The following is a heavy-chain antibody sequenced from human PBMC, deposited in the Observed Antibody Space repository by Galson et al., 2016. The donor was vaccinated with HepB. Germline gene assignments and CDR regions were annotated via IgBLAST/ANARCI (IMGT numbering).Heavy chain of an antibody. CDR1: GGSISSSSYY. Sequence: SETLSLTCTVSGGSISSSSYYWGWIRQPPGKGLEWIGSIYYSGNTYYNPSLKSRVTISVDTSKNQFSLKLSSVTAADTAVYYCAREESTTVDYWGQGTLVTVSS. CDR2: IYYSGNT. CDR3: AREESTTVDY. V-gene: IGHV4-39*07. D-gene: IGHD4-17*01. J-gene: IGHJ4*02.